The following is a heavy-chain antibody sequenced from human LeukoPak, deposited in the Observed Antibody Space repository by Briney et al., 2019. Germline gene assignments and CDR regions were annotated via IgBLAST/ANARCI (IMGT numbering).Heavy chain of an antibody. CDR2: INPNSGGT. J-gene: IGHJ6*03. V-gene: IGHV1-2*02. CDR3: ARDKDWASLYYYMDV. CDR1: GYTFTGYY. Sequence: ASVKVSCKASGYTFTGYYMHWVRQAPGQGLEWMGWINPNSGGTNYAQKFQGRVTMTRGTSISTAYMELSRLRSDDTAVYYCARDKDWASLYYYMDVWGKGTTVTVSS. D-gene: IGHD3-9*01.